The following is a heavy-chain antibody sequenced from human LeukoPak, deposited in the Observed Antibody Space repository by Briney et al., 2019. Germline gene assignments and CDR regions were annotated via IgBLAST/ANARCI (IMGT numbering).Heavy chain of an antibody. V-gene: IGHV3-20*04. CDR3: ARVREYSSSSWVDYYFDY. Sequence: GGSLRLSCAASGFTFDDYGMRWVRQAPGKGLGWVSVINWNGGSTGYADSVKGRFTISRDNAKNSPYLQMNSLRAEDTALYYCARVREYSSSSWVDYYFDYWGQGTLVTVSS. J-gene: IGHJ4*02. CDR1: GFTFDDYG. D-gene: IGHD6-6*01. CDR2: INWNGGST.